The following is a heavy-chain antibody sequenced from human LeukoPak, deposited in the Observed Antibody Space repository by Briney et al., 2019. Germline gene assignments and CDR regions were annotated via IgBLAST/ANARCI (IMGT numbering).Heavy chain of an antibody. D-gene: IGHD6-13*01. CDR3: ARGSISAAGTGFDAFDI. V-gene: IGHV1-69*05. J-gene: IGHJ3*02. Sequence: SVKVSCKASGGTFSSYAISWVRQAPGQGLEWMGGIIPIFGTANYAQKFQGRVTITTDESTSTAYMELSSLRSEDTAVYYCARGSISAAGTGFDAFDIWGQGAMVTVSS. CDR2: IIPIFGTA. CDR1: GGTFSSYA.